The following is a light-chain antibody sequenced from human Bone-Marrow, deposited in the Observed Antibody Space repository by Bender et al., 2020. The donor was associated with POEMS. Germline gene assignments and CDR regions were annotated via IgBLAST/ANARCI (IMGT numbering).Light chain of an antibody. CDR2: EVV. Sequence: QSALTQPASVSGSPGQSITISCTGTSSDVGTYKLVSWYQRHPGKVPKLLISEVVKRPSGVPYPFSGYKSGNTASLTVSGLQAKGVADYFGSSFGVRNTEVLFGGGTKLTVL. V-gene: IGLV2-14*02. CDR1: SSDVGTYKL. CDR3: SSFGVRNTEVL. J-gene: IGLJ2*01.